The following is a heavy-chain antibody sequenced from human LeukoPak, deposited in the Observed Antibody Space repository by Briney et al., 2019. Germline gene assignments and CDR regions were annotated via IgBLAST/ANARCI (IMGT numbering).Heavy chain of an antibody. CDR3: AKGTRGYSGYGGDY. J-gene: IGHJ4*02. V-gene: IGHV3-23*01. CDR1: GFTFSSYG. CDR2: ISGSGGST. Sequence: GGSLRLSCAASGFTFSSYGMSWVRQAPGKGLGWVSAISGSGGSTYYADSVKGRFTISRDNSKNTLYLQMNSLRAEDTAVYYCAKGTRGYSGYGGDYWGQGTLVTVSS. D-gene: IGHD5-12*01.